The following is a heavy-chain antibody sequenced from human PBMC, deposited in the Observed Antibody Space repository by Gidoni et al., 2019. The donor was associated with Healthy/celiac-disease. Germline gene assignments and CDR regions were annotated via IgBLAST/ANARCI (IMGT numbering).Heavy chain of an antibody. CDR1: GGSISSGAYY. Sequence: QVQLQESGPGLVKPSQTLSLTCTVPGGSISSGAYYWSWIRQPPGKGLEWIGYIYYSGSTYYNPSLKSRVTITVDTSKNQFSLKLSSVTAADTAVYYCARESSSWYKSWFDPWGQGTLVTVSS. V-gene: IGHV4-30-4*01. J-gene: IGHJ5*02. D-gene: IGHD6-13*01. CDR2: IYYSGST. CDR3: ARESSSWYKSWFDP.